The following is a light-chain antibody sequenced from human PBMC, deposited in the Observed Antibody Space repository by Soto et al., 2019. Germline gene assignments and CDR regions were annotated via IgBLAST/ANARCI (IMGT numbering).Light chain of an antibody. CDR1: SSDIGGYNS. CDR3: SSYTDRNNVV. Sequence: QSVLTQSPSASGSPGQSVTISCTRTSSDIGGYNSVSWYQQHPGKAPKVMIYDVSKRPSGVPDRFSGSKSGNTASLTVSALQAEDEADYYCSSYTDRNNVVFGTGTKLTV. V-gene: IGLV2-8*01. J-gene: IGLJ1*01. CDR2: DVS.